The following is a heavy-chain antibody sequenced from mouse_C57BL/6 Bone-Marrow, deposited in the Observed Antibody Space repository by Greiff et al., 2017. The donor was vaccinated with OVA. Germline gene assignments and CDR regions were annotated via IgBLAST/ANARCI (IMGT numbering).Heavy chain of an antibody. J-gene: IGHJ4*01. D-gene: IGHD1-1*01. Sequence: VQLKESGAGLVKPGASVKLSCKASGYAFSDYGMHWVKQTPGKGLEWVGQIYPGNGATYYNDKVKGRVTLSTDKSSSTAYMQLSSLNSEDSAVYSSASWGLYEMDYWGQGTTVTVSA. CDR1: GYAFSDYG. V-gene: IGHV1-80*01. CDR3: ASWGLYEMDY. CDR2: IYPGNGAT.